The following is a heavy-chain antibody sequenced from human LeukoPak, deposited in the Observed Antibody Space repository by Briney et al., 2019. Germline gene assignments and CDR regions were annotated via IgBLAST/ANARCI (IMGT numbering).Heavy chain of an antibody. V-gene: IGHV4-34*01. CDR1: GGSFSGYY. D-gene: IGHD6-13*01. CDR3: ARGLRGIAAAGTGVNWFDP. CDR2: INHSGST. J-gene: IGHJ5*02. Sequence: SETLSLTCAVYGGSFSGYYWSWIRQPPGKGLDWIGEINHSGSTNYNPSLKSRVTISVDTSKNQFSLKLSSVTAADTAVYYCARGLRGIAAAGTGVNWFDPWGQGTLVTVSS.